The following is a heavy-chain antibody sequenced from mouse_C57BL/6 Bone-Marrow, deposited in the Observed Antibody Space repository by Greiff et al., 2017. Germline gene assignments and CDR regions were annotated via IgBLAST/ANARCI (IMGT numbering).Heavy chain of an antibody. CDR3: ARRHYYGSSPYFDV. D-gene: IGHD1-1*01. V-gene: IGHV1-9*01. Sequence: VQLQQSGAELMKPGASVKLSCKATGYTFTGYWIAWVQQRPGNGLEWIGEILPGSGSTNYNEKLKGRATFTADTSSNTPSMQLSSLTTEASAIYYCARRHYYGSSPYFDVWGTGTTVTVSS. J-gene: IGHJ1*03. CDR1: GYTFTGYW. CDR2: ILPGSGST.